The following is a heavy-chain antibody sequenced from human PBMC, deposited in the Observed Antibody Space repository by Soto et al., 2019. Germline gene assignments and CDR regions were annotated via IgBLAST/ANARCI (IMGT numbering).Heavy chain of an antibody. CDR3: ARDSGYSYGPPTPYYYYGMDV. V-gene: IGHV4-4*07. Sequence: QVQLQESGPGLVKPSETLSLTCTVSGGSISSYYWSWIRQPAGKGLEWIGRIYTSGSTNYNPSLKSRLTMSVDTSNHQFALKLSSVTAADTAVYYCARDSGYSYGPPTPYYYYGMDVWGQGTTVTVSS. CDR2: IYTSGST. CDR1: GGSISSYY. D-gene: IGHD5-18*01. J-gene: IGHJ6*02.